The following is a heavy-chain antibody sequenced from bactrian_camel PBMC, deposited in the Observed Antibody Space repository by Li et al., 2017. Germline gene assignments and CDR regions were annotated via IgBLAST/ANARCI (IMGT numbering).Heavy chain of an antibody. J-gene: IGHJ4*01. CDR2: VDRTGVI. CDR3: TKDRSYGTRNWVQST. Sequence: QLVESGGGSAQVGGSLRLSCVASTYTACMGWVRQAPGQEREAVATVDRTGVIRYVDAVKGRFTASRDNSKLTLYLQMDSLKPEDTAMYHCTKDRSYGTRNWVQSTRGQGTQVTVS. D-gene: IGHD3*01. CDR1: TYTAC. V-gene: IGHV3S42*01.